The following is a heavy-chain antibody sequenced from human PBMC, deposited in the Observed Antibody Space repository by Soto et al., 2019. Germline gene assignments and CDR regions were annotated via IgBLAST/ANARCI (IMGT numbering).Heavy chain of an antibody. Sequence: PGGSLRLSCAASGFTFSTYGMQWVRQAPDKGLEWVAVISYDGYLKYYVDAVKGRFTVARDNSKNTLFLGMNSLRVEDTAVYFCAKDFKVSGSHYGTLNYYYGMDVWGQGTTVTVSS. CDR1: GFTFSTYG. V-gene: IGHV3-30*18. J-gene: IGHJ6*02. CDR2: ISYDGYLK. D-gene: IGHD3-10*01. CDR3: AKDFKVSGSHYGTLNYYYGMDV.